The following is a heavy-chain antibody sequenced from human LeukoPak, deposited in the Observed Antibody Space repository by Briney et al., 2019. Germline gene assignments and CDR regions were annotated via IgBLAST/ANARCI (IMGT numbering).Heavy chain of an antibody. CDR3: ARDWPYYYYGMDV. CDR1: GYTLTELS. J-gene: IGHJ6*02. Sequence: ASVKVSCKVSGYTLTELSMHWVRQAPGKGLEWMGGFDPEDGETIYAQKFQGRVTITRDTSASTAYMELSSLRSEDTAVYYCARDWPYYYYGMDVWGQGTTVTVSS. CDR2: FDPEDGET. V-gene: IGHV1-24*01.